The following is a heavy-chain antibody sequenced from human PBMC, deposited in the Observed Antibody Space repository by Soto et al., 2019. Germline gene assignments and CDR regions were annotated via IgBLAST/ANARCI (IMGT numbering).Heavy chain of an antibody. V-gene: IGHV1-18*04. CDR2: ISAYNGNT. J-gene: IGHJ4*02. D-gene: IGHD3-22*01. Sequence: ASVKVSCKASGYTFTSYGVSWVRQAPGQGLEWMGWISAYNGNTNYAQKLQGRVTMTTDTSTSTAYMELRSLRSDDTAVYYCASSDYYDSSGYPQYFDYWGQGTLVTVSS. CDR3: ASSDYYDSSGYPQYFDY. CDR1: GYTFTSYG.